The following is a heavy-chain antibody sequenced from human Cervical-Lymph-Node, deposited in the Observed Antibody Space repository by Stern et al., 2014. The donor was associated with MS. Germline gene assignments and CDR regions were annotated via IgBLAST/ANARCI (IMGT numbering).Heavy chain of an antibody. CDR2: IIPILGTA. J-gene: IGHJ6*02. Sequence: QVQLVESGAEVKKPGSSVKVSCKASGGTFSSYAISWVRQAPGQGLEWMGGIIPILGTANYAQKFQGRVTITADDSPSTAFMELSSLRSEDTAMYYCARVRELGMDVWGQGTTVTVSS. CDR3: ARVRELGMDV. CDR1: GGTFSSYA. V-gene: IGHV1-69*01. D-gene: IGHD1-7*01.